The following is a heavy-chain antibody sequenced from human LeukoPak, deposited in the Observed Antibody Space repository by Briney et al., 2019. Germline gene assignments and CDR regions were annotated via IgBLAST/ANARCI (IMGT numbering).Heavy chain of an antibody. V-gene: IGHV4-61*02. CDR1: GGSISSGSYY. J-gene: IGHJ3*02. Sequence: SETLSLTCTVSGGSISSGSYYWSWIRQPAGKGLEWIGRIYTSGSTNYNPSLKSRVTISVDTSKNQFSLKLSSVTAADTAVYYCAAGTTGTAAFDIWGQGTMVTVSS. CDR3: AAGTTGTAAFDI. D-gene: IGHD1-1*01. CDR2: IYTSGST.